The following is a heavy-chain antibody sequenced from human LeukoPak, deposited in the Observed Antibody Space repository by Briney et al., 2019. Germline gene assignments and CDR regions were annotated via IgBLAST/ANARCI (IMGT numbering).Heavy chain of an antibody. CDR3: VRQNSDYYYYYLDV. V-gene: IGHV4-59*08. CDR1: GGSISSYY. CDR2: IYYSGST. Sequence: PSETLSLTCTVSGGSISSYYWSWIRQPPGKGLEWIGYIYYSGSTNYNPSLKSRVTISVDTSRNRFSLMLSSVTAADTAVYYCVRQNSDYYYYYLDVWGEGTTVIVSS. D-gene: IGHD1-7*01. J-gene: IGHJ6*03.